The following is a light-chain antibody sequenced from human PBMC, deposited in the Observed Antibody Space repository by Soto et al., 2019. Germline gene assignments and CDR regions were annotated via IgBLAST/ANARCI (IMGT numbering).Light chain of an antibody. J-gene: IGKJ1*01. CDR3: QHGET. CDR2: DAS. V-gene: IGKV1-5*01. Sequence: DIQMTKSPSTLSASVGDRVTITCRASQSISSWLAWYQQKPGQAPKLLIYDASSLESGVPSRFSGSGSGTEFTLTISSLQPDDFATYYCQHGETFGQGTKVDIK. CDR1: QSISSW.